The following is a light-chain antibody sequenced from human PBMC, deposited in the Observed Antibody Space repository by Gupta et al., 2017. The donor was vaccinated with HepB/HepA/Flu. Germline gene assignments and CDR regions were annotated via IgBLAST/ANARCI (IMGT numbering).Light chain of an antibody. CDR2: NVS. Sequence: VVMTQSPLSLPFTLGQQASISCRSSQSLVYSDGNTYLNWFQERQGQAPRRLIYNVSNRNLGGEDRCSGSGGGTEIKVKINRGEVEDVGVYYCKQGTHGRPMVTFGGGTKVEIK. CDR3: KQGTHGRPMVT. V-gene: IGKV2-30*01. CDR1: QSLVYSDGNTY. J-gene: IGKJ4*01.